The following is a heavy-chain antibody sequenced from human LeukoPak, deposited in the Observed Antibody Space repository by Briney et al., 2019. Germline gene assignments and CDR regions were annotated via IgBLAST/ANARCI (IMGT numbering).Heavy chain of an antibody. CDR1: GVSINTYY. V-gene: IGHV4-4*09. CDR2: IYKGGNT. J-gene: IGHJ4*02. CDR3: AAGPWELDF. D-gene: IGHD1-26*01. Sequence: SETLSLTCTVSGVSINTYYASWIRQAPGKGLEFIGFIYKGGNTNYNPSLKSRATIPVDTSNNQFSLRLTSVTAADTAMYYCAAGPWELDFWGQGTLVTVSS.